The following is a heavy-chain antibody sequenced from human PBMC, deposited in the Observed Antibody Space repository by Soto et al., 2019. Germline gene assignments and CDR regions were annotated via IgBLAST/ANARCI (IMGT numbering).Heavy chain of an antibody. V-gene: IGHV4-31*03. CDR1: GGSISSGGYY. J-gene: IGHJ5*02. CDR3: AREGNKALIPGTAEGFAP. CDR2: IYYSGST. Sequence: QVQLQESGPGLVKPSQTLSLTCTVSGGSISSGGYYWSWIRQHPGKGLEWIGYIYYSGSTYYNPSLTRRCPLSVDPSRNQFSLKLSSVTAADTAVYYCAREGNKALIPGTAEGFAPWGQGTLVTVSS. D-gene: IGHD1-7*01.